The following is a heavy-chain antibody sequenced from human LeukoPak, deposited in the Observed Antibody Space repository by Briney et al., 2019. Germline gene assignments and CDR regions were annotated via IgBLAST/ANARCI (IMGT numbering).Heavy chain of an antibody. V-gene: IGHV4-34*01. CDR3: ARGELLGRRYYYYYMDV. CDR2: INHSGST. D-gene: IGHD2-2*01. CDR1: GGSFSGYY. J-gene: IGHJ6*03. Sequence: SETLSLTCAVYGGSFSGYYWSWIRQPPGKGLEWIGEINHSGSTNYNPSLKSRVTISVDTSKNQFSLKLSSVTAADTAVYYCARGELLGRRYYYYYMDVWGKGTTVTVSS.